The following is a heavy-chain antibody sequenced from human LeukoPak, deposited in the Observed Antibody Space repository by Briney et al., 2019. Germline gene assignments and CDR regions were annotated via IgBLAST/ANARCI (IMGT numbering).Heavy chain of an antibody. CDR3: ARGGWDDYVWGSYQLGYWFDP. CDR2: INHSGST. Sequence: PSETLSLTCAVYGGSFSGYYWSWIRQPPGKGLEWIGEINHSGSTNYNPSLKSRVTISVDTSKNQFSLKLSSVTAADTAVYYCARGGWDDYVWGSYQLGYWFDPWGQGTLVTVSS. D-gene: IGHD3-16*02. V-gene: IGHV4-34*01. CDR1: GGSFSGYY. J-gene: IGHJ5*02.